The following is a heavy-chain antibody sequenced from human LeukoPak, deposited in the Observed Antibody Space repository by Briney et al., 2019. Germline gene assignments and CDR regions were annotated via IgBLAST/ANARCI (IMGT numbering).Heavy chain of an antibody. J-gene: IGHJ6*02. CDR1: GASISSGSYY. V-gene: IGHV4-39*07. CDR3: ARDLYVDIVAPSGMDV. Sequence: KTSETLSLTCTVSGASISSGSYYWGWIRQPPGKGLEWIASIYYRGSTYGNPSLKSRVTISLDTSKNQFSLKLSSVTAADTAVYYCARDLYVDIVAPSGMDVWGQGTTVTVSS. D-gene: IGHD5-12*01. CDR2: IYYRGST.